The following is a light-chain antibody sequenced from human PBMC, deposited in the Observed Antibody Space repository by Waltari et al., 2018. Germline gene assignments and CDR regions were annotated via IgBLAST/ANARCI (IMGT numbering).Light chain of an antibody. J-gene: IGLJ3*02. Sequence: QTVVTQEPSFSVSPGGTITLTCGLSSGSVSSDHYPNRYQQTPGLAPRTPICKTNPCSVGGPARFSGSILGEESALTITGGQADDECAYYCALYMGGGIWVFGGGTYLTVL. CDR3: ALYMGGGIWV. V-gene: IGLV8-61*01. CDR1: SGSVSSDHY. CDR2: KTN.